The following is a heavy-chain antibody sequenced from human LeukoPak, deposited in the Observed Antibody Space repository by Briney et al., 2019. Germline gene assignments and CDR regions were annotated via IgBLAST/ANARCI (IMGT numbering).Heavy chain of an antibody. CDR3: ARGDSGSFVYYYYYMDV. D-gene: IGHD1-26*01. J-gene: IGHJ6*03. CDR2: INHSGST. Sequence: SETLSLTCAVYGGSFSGYYWSWIRQPPGKGLEWIGEINHSGSTNYNPSLKSRVTISVDTSKNQFSLKLSSVTAADTAVYYCARGDSGSFVYYYYYMDVWGKGTTVTVSS. V-gene: IGHV4-34*01. CDR1: GGSFSGYY.